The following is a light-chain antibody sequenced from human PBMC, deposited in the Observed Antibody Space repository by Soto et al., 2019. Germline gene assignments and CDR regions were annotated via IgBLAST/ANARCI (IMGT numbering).Light chain of an antibody. CDR1: QSISIY. CDR2: AAS. Sequence: DIQMTQSPSSLSASVGDRVTITCRAAQSISIYLNCYQQKPGKAPKLLIYAASSLQSGVPSRFSGSGSGTDFTLTISCLQSEDFATDYCQQYYSFPLTFGGGTKVDIK. J-gene: IGKJ4*01. V-gene: IGKV1-39*01. CDR3: QQYYSFPLT.